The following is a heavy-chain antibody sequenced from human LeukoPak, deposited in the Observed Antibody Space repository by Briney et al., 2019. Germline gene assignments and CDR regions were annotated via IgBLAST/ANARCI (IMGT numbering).Heavy chain of an antibody. CDR1: GYSISSGYY. V-gene: IGHV4-38-2*02. J-gene: IGHJ4*02. CDR2: IYHSGST. Sequence: SETLSLTCTVSGYSISSGYYWGWIRQPPGKGLEWIGSIYHSGSTYYNPSLKSRVTISVDTSKNQFSLKLSSVTAADTAVYYCARLHGSGTIGEWYFDYWGQGTLVTVSS. D-gene: IGHD3-10*01. CDR3: ARLHGSGTIGEWYFDY.